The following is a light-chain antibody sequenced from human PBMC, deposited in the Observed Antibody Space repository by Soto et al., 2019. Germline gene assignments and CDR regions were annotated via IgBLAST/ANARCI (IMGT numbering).Light chain of an antibody. Sequence: QSVLTQPPSVSGAPGQRVTISCTGSSSNIGAGYGVHWYQQLPGTAPKLLIHGNDNRPSGVPDRFSGSRSGASASLAITGLQAEDEAAYYCQSYDSIRSGSVFGGGTKLTVL. CDR3: QSYDSIRSGSV. CDR1: SSNIGAGYG. V-gene: IGLV1-40*01. J-gene: IGLJ2*01. CDR2: GND.